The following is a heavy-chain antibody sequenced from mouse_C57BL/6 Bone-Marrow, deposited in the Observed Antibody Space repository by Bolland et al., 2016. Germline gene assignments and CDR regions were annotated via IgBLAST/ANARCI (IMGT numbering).Heavy chain of an antibody. D-gene: IGHD3-3*01. Sequence: VKGRFTISRDNAKNTLFLQMTSLRSEDTAMYYCARHPRDFDYWGQGTLV. CDR3: ARHPRDFDY. V-gene: IGHV5-17*01. J-gene: IGHJ3*01.